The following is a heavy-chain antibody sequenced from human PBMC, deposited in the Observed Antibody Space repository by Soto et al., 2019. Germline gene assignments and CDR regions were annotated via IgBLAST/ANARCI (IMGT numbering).Heavy chain of an antibody. CDR3: ARDRDGSKTAAFDI. D-gene: IGHD1-26*01. CDR1: GGTISIYY. V-gene: IGHV4-59*01. CDR2: IYYSGST. J-gene: IGHJ3*02. Sequence: PSETLSLTCTVSGGTISIYYWSWIRQPPGKGLEWIGYIYYSGSTNYNPSLKSRVTISVDKSKNQFSLKLSSVTAADTAVYYCARDRDGSKTAAFDIWGQGTNVNV.